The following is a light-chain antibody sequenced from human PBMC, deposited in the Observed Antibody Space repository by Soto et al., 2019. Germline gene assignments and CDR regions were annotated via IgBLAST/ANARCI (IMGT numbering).Light chain of an antibody. V-gene: IGKV1-33*01. CDR1: QXIRXQ. CDR3: QHYDNLLRCT. CDR2: DVS. Sequence: DIQMTQSPSSLSASVGDRVTITCQASQXIRXQLKWYHQRPGKAPKLLIYDVSNLEKGVPSRFSGSGSGTDFTLTISSLQPEDFATYYCQHYDNLLRCTFGQGTKLEIK. J-gene: IGKJ2*02.